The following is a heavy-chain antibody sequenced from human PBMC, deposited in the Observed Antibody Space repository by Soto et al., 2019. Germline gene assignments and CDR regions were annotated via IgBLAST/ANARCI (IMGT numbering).Heavy chain of an antibody. V-gene: IGHV4-30-4*01. J-gene: IGHJ3*02. CDR1: GGSISSGDYY. D-gene: IGHD3-3*01. Sequence: SETLSLTCTVSGGSISSGDYYWSWIRQPPGKGLEWIGYIYYSGSTYYNPSLRSRVTISVHTSKNQFSLKLSSVTAADTAVYYCARDLTTQDAFDIWGQGTMVTVSS. CDR3: ARDLTTQDAFDI. CDR2: IYYSGST.